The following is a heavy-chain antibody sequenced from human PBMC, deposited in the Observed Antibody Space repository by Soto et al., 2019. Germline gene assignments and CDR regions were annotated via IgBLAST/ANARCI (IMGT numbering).Heavy chain of an antibody. J-gene: IGHJ4*02. D-gene: IGHD4-17*01. CDR2: ISGRGDDT. Sequence: EVEMLESGGGLVQPGGSLRLSCAASGFTFSAYAMSWVRQPPGKGLERVSDISGRGDDTYYVDSVKGRFTISRDNSKNMMYLQMDSLRAEDTAVYYCAKRHTSTVTTAFDDWGQGTLVTVSS. CDR1: GFTFSAYA. CDR3: AKRHTSTVTTAFDD. V-gene: IGHV3-23*01.